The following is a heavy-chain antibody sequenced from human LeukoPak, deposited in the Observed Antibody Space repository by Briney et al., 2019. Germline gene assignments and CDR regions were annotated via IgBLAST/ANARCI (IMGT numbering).Heavy chain of an antibody. J-gene: IGHJ4*02. D-gene: IGHD5-12*01. V-gene: IGHV1-8*03. CDR3: ARGRSTGYPYYFEY. CDR1: GYTFTSYD. CDR2: MNPNSGST. Sequence: ASVKVSCKASGYTFTSYDINWVRQATGQGLEWMGWMNPNSGSTGYAQKFQGRVTITRNTSISTAYMELSGLRSEDTAVYYCARGRSTGYPYYFEYWGQGTLVTVAS.